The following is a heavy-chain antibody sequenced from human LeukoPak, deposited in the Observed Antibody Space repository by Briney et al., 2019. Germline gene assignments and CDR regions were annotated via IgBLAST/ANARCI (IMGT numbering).Heavy chain of an antibody. CDR2: ISSNGGST. Sequence: GALRLSCAASGFTFSTYAMHWVRQAPGKGLEYVSAISSNGGSTYYANSVKGRFTISRDNSKNTLYLQMGSLRAEDVAVYYCARAGNGYDFWSGPYDYWGQGTLVTVSS. CDR3: ARAGNGYDFWSGPYDY. V-gene: IGHV3-64*01. D-gene: IGHD3/OR15-3a*01. J-gene: IGHJ4*02. CDR1: GFTFSTYA.